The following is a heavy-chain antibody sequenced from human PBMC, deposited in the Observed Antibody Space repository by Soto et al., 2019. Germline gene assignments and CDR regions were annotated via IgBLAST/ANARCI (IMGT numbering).Heavy chain of an antibody. CDR1: GGSISSYY. D-gene: IGHD6-19*01. CDR2: IYYSGST. Sequence: QVQLQESGPGLVKPSETLSLTCTVSGGSISSYYWSWIRQPPGKGLEWIGYIYYSGSTNYNPSLKSRVTISVDTSKNQFSLKLSSVTAADTAVYYCARVPGSGWSGYYYYGMDVWGQGTTVTVSS. J-gene: IGHJ6*02. V-gene: IGHV4-59*01. CDR3: ARVPGSGWSGYYYYGMDV.